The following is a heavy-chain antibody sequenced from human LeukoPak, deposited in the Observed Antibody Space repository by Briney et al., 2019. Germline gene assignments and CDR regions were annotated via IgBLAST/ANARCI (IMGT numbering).Heavy chain of an antibody. J-gene: IGHJ5*02. D-gene: IGHD2-2*01. Sequence: ASVKVSCKASGYTFTSYGISWVRQAPGQGLEWMGWISAYNGNTNYAQKLQGGVTMTTDTSTSTAYMELRSLRSDDTAVYYCARTSHCSSTSCYSSWFDPWGQGTLVTVSS. CDR1: GYTFTSYG. CDR3: ARTSHCSSTSCYSSWFDP. CDR2: ISAYNGNT. V-gene: IGHV1-18*01.